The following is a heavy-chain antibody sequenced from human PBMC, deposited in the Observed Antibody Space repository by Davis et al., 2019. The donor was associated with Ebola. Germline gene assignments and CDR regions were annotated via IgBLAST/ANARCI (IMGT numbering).Heavy chain of an antibody. Sequence: ASVKVSCKASGYTFTSYAMHWVRQAPGQRLEWMGWINAGNGNTNYAQKLQGRVTMTTDTSTSTAYMELRSLRSEDTAVYYCARGGGDILTGYYNGLDYWGQGTLVTVSS. CDR3: ARGGGDILTGYYNGLDY. D-gene: IGHD3-9*01. CDR2: INAGNGNT. V-gene: IGHV1-3*01. J-gene: IGHJ4*02. CDR1: GYTFTSYA.